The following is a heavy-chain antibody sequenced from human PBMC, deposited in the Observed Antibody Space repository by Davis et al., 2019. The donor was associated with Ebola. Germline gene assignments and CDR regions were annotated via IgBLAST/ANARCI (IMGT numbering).Heavy chain of an antibody. Sequence: SVKVSCKASGGTFSSYAISWVRQAPGQGLEWMGGIIPIFGTANYAQKFQGRVTITADESTSTAYMELSSLRSEDTAVYYCALYSSSSDVVYYYYGMDVWGQGTTVTVSS. J-gene: IGHJ6*02. V-gene: IGHV1-69*13. CDR1: GGTFSSYA. CDR3: ALYSSSSDVVYYYYGMDV. CDR2: IIPIFGTA. D-gene: IGHD6-6*01.